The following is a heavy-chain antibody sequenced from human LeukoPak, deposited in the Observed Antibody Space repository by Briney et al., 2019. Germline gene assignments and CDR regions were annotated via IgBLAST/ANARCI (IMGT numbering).Heavy chain of an antibody. CDR1: GFNFANRA. J-gene: IGHJ4*02. D-gene: IGHD2-21*02. CDR3: VREDTPATANY. Sequence: GGSLRLSCAASGFNFANRAMSWVRQTPGKGLEWVSAISGGGDITYYADSVTGRFTISRDNSKDTLFLQMHSLRPGDTAVYYCVREDTPATANYWGQGTLVTVSS. CDR2: ISGGGDIT. V-gene: IGHV3-23*01.